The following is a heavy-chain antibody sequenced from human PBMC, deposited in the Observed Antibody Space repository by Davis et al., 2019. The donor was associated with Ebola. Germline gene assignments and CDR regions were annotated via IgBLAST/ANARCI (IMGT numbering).Heavy chain of an antibody. CDR2: IRYDGSNK. V-gene: IGHV3-30*02. D-gene: IGHD4-17*01. CDR3: AKDGPPLRNYGDYGPGDY. Sequence: PGGSLRLSCAASGFTFSSYGMHWVRQAPGKGLEWVAFIRYDGSNKYYADSVKGRFTISRDNSKNTLYLQMNSLRAEDTAVYYCAKDGPPLRNYGDYGPGDYWGQGTLVTVSS. J-gene: IGHJ4*02. CDR1: GFTFSSYG.